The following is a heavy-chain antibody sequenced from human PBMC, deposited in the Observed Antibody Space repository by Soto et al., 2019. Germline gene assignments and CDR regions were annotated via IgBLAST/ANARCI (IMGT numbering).Heavy chain of an antibody. Sequence: EVHLLESGGGLVQPGGSLRLSCAASGFAFSDYAMTWVRQAPGKGLEWVSDISDGDGATHYADSVKGRFTISRDDSKNTLYLQMDRLRAEDAAVYYCAKGRTFFDFWGQGTLGTVSS. CDR3: AKGRTFFDF. J-gene: IGHJ4*02. CDR1: GFAFSDYA. CDR2: ISDGDGAT. V-gene: IGHV3-23*01.